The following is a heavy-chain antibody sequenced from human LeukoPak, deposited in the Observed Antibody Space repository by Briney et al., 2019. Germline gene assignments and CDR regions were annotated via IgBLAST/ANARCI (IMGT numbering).Heavy chain of an antibody. D-gene: IGHD6-13*01. CDR3: ARDLWNSSKGKYNWFDP. Sequence: ASVKVSCKASGGTFSSYTISWVRQAPGQGLEWMGRIIPILGIANYAQKFQGRVTITADKSTSTAYMELSSLRSEDTAVYYWARDLWNSSKGKYNWFDPWGQGTLVTVSS. J-gene: IGHJ5*02. CDR2: IIPILGIA. CDR1: GGTFSSYT. V-gene: IGHV1-69*04.